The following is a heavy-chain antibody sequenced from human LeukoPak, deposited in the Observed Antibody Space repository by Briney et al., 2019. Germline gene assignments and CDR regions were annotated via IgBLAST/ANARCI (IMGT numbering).Heavy chain of an antibody. CDR3: AKYVIQQLRSSGYDYFDY. V-gene: IGHV3-23*01. D-gene: IGHD5-12*01. J-gene: IGHJ4*02. CDR1: GFTFNTYG. CDR2: IGASGGST. Sequence: PGGSLRLSCAASGFTFNTYGMSWVRQAPGKGLEWVSGIGASGGSTYYADTVKGRFTISRDNFKNTLYLQLNSLRAEDTAVYYCAKYVIQQLRSSGYDYFDYWGQGTLVTVSS.